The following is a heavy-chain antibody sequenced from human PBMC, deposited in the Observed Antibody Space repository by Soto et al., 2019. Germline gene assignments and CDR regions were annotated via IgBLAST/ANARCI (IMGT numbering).Heavy chain of an antibody. CDR2: IYYSGST. V-gene: IGHV4-59*08. Sequence: SETLSLTCTVSGGSISSYYWSWIRQPPGKGLEWIGYIYYSGSTNYNPSLKSRVTISVDTSKNQFSLKLSSVTAADTAVYYCAARNGVVDAFAIWGQGTMVTVSS. J-gene: IGHJ3*02. CDR3: AARNGVVDAFAI. CDR1: GGSISSYY. D-gene: IGHD2-8*01.